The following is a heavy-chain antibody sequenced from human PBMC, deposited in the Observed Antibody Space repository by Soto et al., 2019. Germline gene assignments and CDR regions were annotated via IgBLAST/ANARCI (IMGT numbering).Heavy chain of an antibody. J-gene: IGHJ4*02. CDR1: GFTFSDYG. CDR3: VRDPQWLLPVPLNFDY. Sequence: QIQLVQSGAEVKKPGASVKVSCKASGFTFSDYGFSWVRQAPGRGLEWMGWISAFNGETNYTQKSEGRVAMTTDAAKTTAYMELRSLTVDDTAVYYCVRDPQWLLPVPLNFDYWGQGTVVTVYS. CDR2: ISAFNGET. V-gene: IGHV1-18*01. D-gene: IGHD6-19*01.